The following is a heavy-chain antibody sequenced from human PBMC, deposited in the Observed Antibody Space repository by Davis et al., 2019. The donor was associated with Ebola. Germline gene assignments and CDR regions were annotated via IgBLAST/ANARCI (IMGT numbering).Heavy chain of an antibody. CDR2: IKQDGSEK. D-gene: IGHD1-26*01. V-gene: IGHV3-7*01. CDR1: GFTFSSYW. CDR3: ARDNRGSGSYDY. Sequence: GESLKISCAASGFTFSSYWMSWVRQAPGKGLEWVANIKQDGSEKYYVDSVKGRFAISRDNAKNSLYLQMNSLRAEDTAVYYCARDNRGSGSYDYWGQGTLVTVSS. J-gene: IGHJ4*02.